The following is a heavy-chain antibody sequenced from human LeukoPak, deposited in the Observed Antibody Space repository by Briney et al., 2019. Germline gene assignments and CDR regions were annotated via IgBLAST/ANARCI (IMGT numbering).Heavy chain of an antibody. J-gene: IGHJ6*02. CDR3: ARFKNSGYVSDYYYYYGMDV. D-gene: IGHD5-12*01. V-gene: IGHV1-8*02. CDR2: MNPNSGNT. CDR1: GGTFSSYD. Sequence: GASVKVSCKASGGTFSSYDINWVRQATGQGLEWMGWMNPNSGNTGYAQKFQGRVTMTRNTSISTAYMELSSLRSEDTAVYYCARFKNSGYVSDYYYYYGMDVWGQGTTVTVSS.